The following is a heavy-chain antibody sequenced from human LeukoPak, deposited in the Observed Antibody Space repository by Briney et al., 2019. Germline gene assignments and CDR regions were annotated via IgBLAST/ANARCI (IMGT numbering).Heavy chain of an antibody. J-gene: IGHJ4*02. CDR1: GGTFSSHA. CDR2: IIPIFGTA. CDR3: ARGEVPHSSGWPFDY. Sequence: SVKVSCKASGGTFSSHAISWVRQAPGQGLEWMGGIIPIFGTANYAQKFQGRVTITTDESTSTAYMELSSLRSEDTAVYYCARGEVPHSSGWPFDYWGQGTLVTVSS. V-gene: IGHV1-69*05. D-gene: IGHD6-19*01.